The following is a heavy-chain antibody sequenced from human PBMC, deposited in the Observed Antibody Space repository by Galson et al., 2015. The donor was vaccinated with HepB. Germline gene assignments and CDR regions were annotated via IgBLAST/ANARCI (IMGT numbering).Heavy chain of an antibody. CDR2: ISGSGAST. J-gene: IGHJ4*02. CDR1: GFTFSSYG. CDR3: AGTSYDFWSGNHPTFDY. Sequence: SLRLSCAASGFTFSSYGMHWVRQAPGKGLEWISAISGSGASTFDADSAKGRFTISRDNSKNTLYLQMHTLRAEDTAVYYCAGTSYDFWSGNHPTFDYWGQGTLVTVSS. D-gene: IGHD3-3*01. V-gene: IGHV3-23*01.